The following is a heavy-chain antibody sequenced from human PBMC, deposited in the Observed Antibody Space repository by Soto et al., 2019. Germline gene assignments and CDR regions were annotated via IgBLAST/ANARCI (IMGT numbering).Heavy chain of an antibody. CDR2: ISGSGGST. Sequence: PGGSLRLSCAASGFTFSSYAMSWVRQAPGKGLEWVSAISGSGGSTYYADSVKGRFTISRDNSKNTLYLQMNSLRAEDTAVYYCAKVDCSGGSCLVYYYYGMDVWGQGTTVTVSS. CDR3: AKVDCSGGSCLVYYYYGMDV. V-gene: IGHV3-23*01. CDR1: GFTFSSYA. J-gene: IGHJ6*02. D-gene: IGHD2-15*01.